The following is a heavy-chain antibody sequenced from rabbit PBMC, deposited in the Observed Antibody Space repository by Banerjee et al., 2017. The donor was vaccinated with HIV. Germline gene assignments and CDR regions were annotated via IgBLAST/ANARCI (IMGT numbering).Heavy chain of an antibody. Sequence: QEQLVESGGGLVQPGGSLKVSCKASGFDFSNYGVSWVRQAPGKGLEWIGYIDPVFGSIHYASWVNGRFTISDHNAQNTLYLQLTSLTAADTATYFCARGTSYDGYALWGQGTLVTVS. CDR3: ARGTSYDGYAL. D-gene: IGHD6-1*01. CDR1: GFDFSNYG. J-gene: IGHJ3*01. CDR2: IDPVFGSI. V-gene: IGHV1S47*01.